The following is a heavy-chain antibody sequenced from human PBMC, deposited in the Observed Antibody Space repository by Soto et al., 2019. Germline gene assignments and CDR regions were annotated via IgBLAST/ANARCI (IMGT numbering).Heavy chain of an antibody. CDR3: AKGPHSSGWHYFDY. J-gene: IGHJ4*02. CDR2: VSGSGTNT. CDR1: GITLSSYA. Sequence: GGSLRLSCAVSGITLSSYAMTWVRQAPGKGLEWVSTVSGSGTNTNYGDSVKGRFTVSRDNSENTLFLQMISLRADDTAIYYCAKGPHSSGWHYFDYWGQGTLVTVSS. D-gene: IGHD6-19*01. V-gene: IGHV3-23*01.